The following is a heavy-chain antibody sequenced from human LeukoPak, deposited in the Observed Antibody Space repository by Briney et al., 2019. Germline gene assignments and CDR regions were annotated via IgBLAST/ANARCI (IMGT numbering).Heavy chain of an antibody. J-gene: IGHJ5*02. Sequence: GGSLRLSCAASGYTFSSYTMSWVRQAPGKRLERVSHICGSGGRAYYADSPKGRFTISRDNSKNTLYQQMNSLRAEDTAVYYCAKRFLEWLLSPDWFDPWGQGTLVTVSS. D-gene: IGHD3-3*01. CDR1: GYTFSSYT. CDR2: ICGSGGRA. CDR3: AKRFLEWLLSPDWFDP. V-gene: IGHV3-23*01.